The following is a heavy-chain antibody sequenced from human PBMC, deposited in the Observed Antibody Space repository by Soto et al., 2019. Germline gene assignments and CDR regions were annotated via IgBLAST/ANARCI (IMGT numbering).Heavy chain of an antibody. CDR2: VYYGGST. J-gene: IGHJ4*02. V-gene: IGHV4-59*01. Sequence: ASETLSLTCTISGGAISTYYWTWIRQPPGRGLEWIGHVYYGGSTNYNPSLQSRVTISLDTSKNQFSLRLTSMTAADAAVYYCAGEGALATFGVVWGQGTRVTVSS. D-gene: IGHD3-3*01. CDR3: AGEGALATFGVV. CDR1: GGAISTYY.